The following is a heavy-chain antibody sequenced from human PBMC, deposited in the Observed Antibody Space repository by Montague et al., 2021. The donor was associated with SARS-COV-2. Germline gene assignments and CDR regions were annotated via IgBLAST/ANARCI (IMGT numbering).Heavy chain of an antibody. V-gene: IGHV5-10-1*01. CDR1: GYDFTSYW. D-gene: IGHD2-21*02. CDR2: VNPADSRT. J-gene: IGHJ4*02. CDR3: ARSQYCESDCYFAX. Sequence: QSGAEVKKSGESLRISCRGSGYDFTSYWISWVRQMPGKGLEWMGRVNPADSRTNYSPSFQGQVTISVDKSATTAYLQWSSLKASDTAIYYCARSQYCESDCYFAXWGQGSLVTVSS.